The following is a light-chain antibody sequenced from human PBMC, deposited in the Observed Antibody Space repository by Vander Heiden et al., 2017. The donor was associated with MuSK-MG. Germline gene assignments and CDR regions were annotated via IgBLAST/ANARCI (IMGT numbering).Light chain of an antibody. V-gene: IGKV3-15*01. Sequence: EVVMTQSPATLSGSPGETATLSCRASDRVNDNLAWYQQKPGQAPRLLIYDASTRAADIPPGVSASESGTEFTLPISSLQSEDFAVYYCQQYNNWPPNTFGQGTKVEIK. CDR1: DRVNDN. J-gene: IGKJ2*01. CDR3: QQYNNWPPNT. CDR2: DAS.